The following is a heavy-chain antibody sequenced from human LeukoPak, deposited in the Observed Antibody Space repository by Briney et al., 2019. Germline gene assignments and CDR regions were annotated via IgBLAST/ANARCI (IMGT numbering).Heavy chain of an antibody. V-gene: IGHV4-59*12. D-gene: IGHD6-19*01. CDR1: GGSISSYY. J-gene: IGHJ4*02. CDR3: ARRPWIGGSGWYIDY. CDR2: IYYSGST. Sequence: SETLSLTCTVSGGSISSYYWSWIRQPPGKGLEWIGYIYYSGSTNYNPSLKSRVTISVDTSKNQFSLKLSSVTAADTAVYYCARRPWIGGSGWYIDYWGQGTLVTVSS.